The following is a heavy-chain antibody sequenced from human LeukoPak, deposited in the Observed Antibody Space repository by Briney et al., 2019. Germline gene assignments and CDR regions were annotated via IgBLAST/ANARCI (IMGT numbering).Heavy chain of an antibody. J-gene: IGHJ3*02. CDR3: AREYYDNSGGEDAFDI. V-gene: IGHV3-53*01. CDR2: IYSGGST. D-gene: IGHD3-22*01. Sequence: TGGSLRHSCAASGFTVSSNYMNWVRQTPGKGLEWVSVIYSGGSTFYADSVEGRFTISRDNSNNTLYLQMNSLRAEDTAMYYCAREYYDNSGGEDAFDIWGPGTMVTVSS. CDR1: GFTVSSNY.